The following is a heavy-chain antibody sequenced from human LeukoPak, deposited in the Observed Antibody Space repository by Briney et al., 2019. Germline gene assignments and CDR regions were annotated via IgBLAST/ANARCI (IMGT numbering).Heavy chain of an antibody. J-gene: IGHJ4*02. CDR3: AKDPHTGYSFAY. CDR1: GFTFSSYA. V-gene: IGHV3-23*01. D-gene: IGHD5-18*01. Sequence: GGSLRLSCVFSGFTFSSYAMSWVRQAPGKGLEWVSSLSGSGGSTYYADSVKGRFTISRDNSKNTLYLQMSSLRVEDTAVYYCAKDPHTGYSFAYWGQGTLVTVSS. CDR2: LSGSGGST.